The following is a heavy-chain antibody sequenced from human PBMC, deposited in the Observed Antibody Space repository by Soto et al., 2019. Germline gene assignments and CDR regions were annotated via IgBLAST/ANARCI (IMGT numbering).Heavy chain of an antibody. CDR3: AKVGLELGKGRDY. J-gene: IGHJ4*02. Sequence: GGSLRLSCAASGFTFSSYGMHWVRQAPGKGLEWVAVISYDGSNKYYADSVKGRFTISRDNSKNTLYLQMNSLRAEDTAVYYCAKVGLELGKGRDYWGQGTLVTVS. D-gene: IGHD1-7*01. CDR1: GFTFSSYG. CDR2: ISYDGSNK. V-gene: IGHV3-30*18.